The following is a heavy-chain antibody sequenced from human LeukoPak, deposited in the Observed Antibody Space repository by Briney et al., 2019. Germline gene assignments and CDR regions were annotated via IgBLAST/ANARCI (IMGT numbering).Heavy chain of an antibody. CDR2: INHSGNT. V-gene: IGHV4-34*01. CDR1: GGSFSGYY. Sequence: SETLSLTCAVYGGSFSGYYWSWIRQPPGKGLEWIGEINHSGNTNYNPSLKSRVTISVDTSKNQFSLKLSSVTAADTAVYYCARAPRVIRYSSSYWFDPWGQGTLVTVSS. D-gene: IGHD6-6*01. CDR3: ARAPRVIRYSSSYWFDP. J-gene: IGHJ5*02.